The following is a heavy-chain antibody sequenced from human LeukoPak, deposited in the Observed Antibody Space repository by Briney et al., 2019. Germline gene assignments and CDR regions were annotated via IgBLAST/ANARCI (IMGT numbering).Heavy chain of an antibody. Sequence: PSETLSLTCTVSGGSINSGSFYWGWVRQPPGKGLEWIGSIYYSGSTYYNPSLKSRVTISVDTSKNQFSLKLSSVTAADTAVYYCARRGPGVGVDSSGYYPSQYYFDYWGQGTLVTVSS. D-gene: IGHD3-22*01. J-gene: IGHJ4*02. CDR2: IYYSGST. CDR3: ARRGPGVGVDSSGYYPSQYYFDY. V-gene: IGHV4-39*01. CDR1: GGSINSGSFY.